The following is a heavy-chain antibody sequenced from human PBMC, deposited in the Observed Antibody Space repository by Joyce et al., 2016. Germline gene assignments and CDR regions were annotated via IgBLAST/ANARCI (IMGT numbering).Heavy chain of an antibody. CDR2: INVDNGNV. J-gene: IGHJ4*02. Sequence: QVQLVQSGSEVRKPGASVQVSCKASGYTFITYAIPWLRQAPGQRLEWMAWINVDNGNVEYSQKFQGRFTVTSDTSASTVYMDVSSLTSEDTAVYCCARGVWSGYDKRYDYWGQGTLVTVSS. CDR1: GYTFITYA. CDR3: ARGVWSGYDKRYDY. D-gene: IGHD3-9*01. V-gene: IGHV1-3*01.